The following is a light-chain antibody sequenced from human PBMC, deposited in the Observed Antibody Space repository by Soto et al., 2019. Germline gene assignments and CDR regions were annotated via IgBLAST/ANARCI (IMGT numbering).Light chain of an antibody. CDR2: DAS. V-gene: IGKV1-13*02. CDR3: LQFNSYLIT. Sequence: AIPLTQSPSSLSASVGDRVTITCRASQGISSALAWYQQKPGKAPKLLIYDASSLESGVPSRFSGSGSGTEFTLTISSLQPEDFATYYCLQFNSYLITFGQGTRLEIK. CDR1: QGISSA. J-gene: IGKJ5*01.